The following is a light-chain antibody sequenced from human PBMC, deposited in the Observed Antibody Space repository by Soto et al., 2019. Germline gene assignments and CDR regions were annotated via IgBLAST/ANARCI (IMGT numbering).Light chain of an antibody. J-gene: IGLJ1*01. CDR3: LLSYRAGYV. V-gene: IGLV7-46*01. CDR2: DTS. CDR1: TGAVTSGHY. Sequence: QTVVTQEPSLTVSPGGTVTLTCGSSTGAVTSGHYPYWFQQKPGQAPRTLIYDTSNKHSWTPARFSGSLHGGKAALTLSGAHPEDEAEYYCLLSYRAGYVFGTGTKLTVL.